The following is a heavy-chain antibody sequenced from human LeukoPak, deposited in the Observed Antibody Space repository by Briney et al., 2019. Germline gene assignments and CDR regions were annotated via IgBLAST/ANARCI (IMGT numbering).Heavy chain of an antibody. CDR1: GFTFSNYA. J-gene: IGHJ6*02. Sequence: PGGSLRLSCTPSGFTFSNYAMNWVRQAPGKGLEWVSGIGSSGGDTYYADSVKGRFTISRDNSKNMLYLQMNSLRADDTGLYYCAKYLMAKGSPYALDVWGQGTTVTVSS. V-gene: IGHV3-23*01. CDR3: AKYLMAKGSPYALDV. D-gene: IGHD2-8*01. CDR2: IGSSGGDT.